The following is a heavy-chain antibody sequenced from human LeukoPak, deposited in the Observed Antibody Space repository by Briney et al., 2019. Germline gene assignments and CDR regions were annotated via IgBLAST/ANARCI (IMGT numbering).Heavy chain of an antibody. J-gene: IGHJ4*02. Sequence: SETLSLTCAVYGGSFSGYYWSWIRQPPGKGLEWIGEINHSGSTNYNPSLKSRVTISVDTSKNQFSLKLSSVTAADTAVYYCARVGITARPNFDYWGQGTLVTVSS. D-gene: IGHD6-6*01. V-gene: IGHV4-34*01. CDR3: ARVGITARPNFDY. CDR2: INHSGST. CDR1: GGSFSGYY.